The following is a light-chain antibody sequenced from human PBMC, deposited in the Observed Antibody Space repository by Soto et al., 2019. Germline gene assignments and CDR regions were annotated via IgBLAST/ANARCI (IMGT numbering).Light chain of an antibody. CDR2: DVS. Sequence: QSALAQPASVSGSPGQSITISCTGTSSDVGGYNYVSWYQHHPGKAPKLMIFDVSNRPSGVSNRFSGSKSGNTASLTISGLQPEDEAVYYCSSYTTSNTRQIVLGTGTKVTV. V-gene: IGLV2-14*03. J-gene: IGLJ1*01. CDR3: SSYTTSNTRQIV. CDR1: SSDVGGYNY.